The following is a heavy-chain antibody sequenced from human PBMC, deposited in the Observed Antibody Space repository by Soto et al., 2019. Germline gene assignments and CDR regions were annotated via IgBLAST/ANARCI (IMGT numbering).Heavy chain of an antibody. Sequence: QVQLVRSGAEVKKPGSSVKVSCKASGGTFSSYTISWVRQAPGQGLEWMGRIIPILGIANYAQKFQGRVTITADKSTSTAYRGLSSQRSEDTAEYYCASRGDPPYCGGDCGRNSNTAYYYYGMDVWGQGTTVTVSS. CDR2: IIPILGIA. D-gene: IGHD2-21*02. V-gene: IGHV1-69*02. J-gene: IGHJ6*02. CDR1: GGTFSSYT. CDR3: ASRGDPPYCGGDCGRNSNTAYYYYGMDV.